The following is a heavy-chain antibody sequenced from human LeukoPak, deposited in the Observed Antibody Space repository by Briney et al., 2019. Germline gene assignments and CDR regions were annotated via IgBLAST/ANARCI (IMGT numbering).Heavy chain of an antibody. CDR2: INHSGYT. J-gene: IGHJ4*02. Sequence: SETLSLTYAVSGVSFDDYYWSWVRQTPAKALEWIGEINHSGYTNDSPSIKSRVTLSIDTSRKQFSLNLRSVTVADAGIYYCTRMNTGHDYWGQGTLVTVSS. CDR3: TRMNTGHDY. CDR1: GVSFDDYY. D-gene: IGHD4-17*01. V-gene: IGHV4-34*01.